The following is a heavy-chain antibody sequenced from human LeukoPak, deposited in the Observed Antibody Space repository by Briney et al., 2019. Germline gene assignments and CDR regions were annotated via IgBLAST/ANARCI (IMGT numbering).Heavy chain of an antibody. CDR3: ARDGYSSSRYSAGSDY. Sequence: SETLSLTCTVSGDSINNYYWTWVRQPPGKGLEWIGYIYYSGSTNYNPSLKSRVTVSVDTSKNQFSLKLSSVTAADTAVYYCARDGYSSSRYSAGSDYWGQGTLVTVSS. D-gene: IGHD6-13*01. CDR2: IYYSGST. CDR1: GDSINNYY. V-gene: IGHV4-59*12. J-gene: IGHJ4*02.